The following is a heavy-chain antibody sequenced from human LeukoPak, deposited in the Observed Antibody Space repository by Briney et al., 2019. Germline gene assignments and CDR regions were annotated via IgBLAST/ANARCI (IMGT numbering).Heavy chain of an antibody. CDR2: IKSKTDGGTT. CDR1: GFTSSNAW. CDR3: TTVVGAKGDYFDY. Sequence: GGSLRLSCAASGFTSSNAWMSWVRQAPGKGLEWVGRIKSKTDGGTTDYAAPVKGRFTISRDDSKNTLYLQMNSLKTEDTAVYYCTTVVGAKGDYFDYWGQGTLVTVSS. V-gene: IGHV3-15*01. D-gene: IGHD1-26*01. J-gene: IGHJ4*02.